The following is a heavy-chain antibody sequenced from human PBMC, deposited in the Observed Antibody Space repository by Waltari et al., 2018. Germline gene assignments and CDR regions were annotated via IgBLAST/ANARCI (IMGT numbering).Heavy chain of an antibody. J-gene: IGHJ3*01. CDR1: GVSITSNTHY. Sequence: QLQLQESGPRLVRPSETLSLICRVSGVSITSNTHYLAWHRQSPGQGLEWIGTGSYVGTTYIRPSLKSRVSVSRATSKNQVSLILGSVTAADMAVYYCATYIGASVGTAAFDVWGQGTMVTVSS. D-gene: IGHD5-12*01. V-gene: IGHV4-39*01. CDR2: GSYVGTT. CDR3: ATYIGASVGTAAFDV.